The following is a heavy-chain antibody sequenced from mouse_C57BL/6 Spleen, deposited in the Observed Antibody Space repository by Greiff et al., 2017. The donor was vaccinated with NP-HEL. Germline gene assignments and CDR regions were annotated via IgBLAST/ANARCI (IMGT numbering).Heavy chain of an antibody. CDR1: GYTFTDYE. CDR3: TRNGFAY. J-gene: IGHJ3*01. V-gene: IGHV1-15*01. Sequence: VQRVESGAELVRPGASVTLSCKASGYTFTDYEMHWVKQTPVHGLEWIGAIDPETGGTAYNQKFKGKAILTADKSSSTAYMELRSLTSEDSAVYYCTRNGFAYWGQGTLVTVSA. CDR2: IDPETGGT.